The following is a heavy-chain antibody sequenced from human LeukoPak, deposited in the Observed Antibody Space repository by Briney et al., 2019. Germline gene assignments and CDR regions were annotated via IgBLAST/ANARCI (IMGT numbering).Heavy chain of an antibody. CDR2: INQDGGTT. CDR3: TKDRQGPNQYHMDV. CDR1: GFTFSSLW. V-gene: IGHV3-7*01. Sequence: GGSLRLSCAASGFTFSSLWMSWVRQAPGRGPEWVANINQDGGTTYYVASVKGRFTISRDNAKNSLRLQMSSLRAEDTAVYYCTKDRQGPNQYHMDVWGKGTTVTVSS. J-gene: IGHJ6*03.